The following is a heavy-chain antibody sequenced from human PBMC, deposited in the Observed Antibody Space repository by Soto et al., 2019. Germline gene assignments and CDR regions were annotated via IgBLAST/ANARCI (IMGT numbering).Heavy chain of an antibody. D-gene: IGHD3-3*01. V-gene: IGHV3-23*01. CDR2: ISGSGGST. J-gene: IGHJ3*02. CDR3: AKGYDFWSGYRIDAFDI. Sequence: PGGSLRLSCAASGFTFSSYAMSWVRQAPGKGLEWVSAISGSGGSTYYADSVKGRFTISRDNSKNTLYLQMNSLRAEDTAVYYCAKGYDFWSGYRIDAFDIWGQGTMVTVSS. CDR1: GFTFSSYA.